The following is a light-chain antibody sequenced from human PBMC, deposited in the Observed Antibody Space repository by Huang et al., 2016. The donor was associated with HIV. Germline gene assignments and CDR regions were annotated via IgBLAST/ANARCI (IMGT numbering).Light chain of an antibody. V-gene: IGKV3-15*01. CDR3: QQYDNWPLT. J-gene: IGKJ3*01. Sequence: EIVMTQSPATLSVSPGERVTLSCRASQSISTNLAWYQQKPGQAPRLLIYGASTRATGIPARLIGSGSGTEFTLTINSLQSEHFAVYFCQQYDNWPLTFGPGTKVDTK. CDR1: QSISTN. CDR2: GAS.